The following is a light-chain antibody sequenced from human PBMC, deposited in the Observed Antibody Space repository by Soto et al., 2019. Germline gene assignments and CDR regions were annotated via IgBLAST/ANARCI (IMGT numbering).Light chain of an antibody. V-gene: IGLV2-8*01. CDR3: SSYAGSNYVV. CDR1: SSDVGGYHY. Sequence: QSALTQPPSASGSPGQSVTISCTGTSSDVGGYHYVSWYQQHPGKAPKLMIYEVSKRPSGVPDRLSGSKSGNTASLTVSGLQAEDEADYYCSSYAGSNYVVFGGGTKVTVL. J-gene: IGLJ2*01. CDR2: EVS.